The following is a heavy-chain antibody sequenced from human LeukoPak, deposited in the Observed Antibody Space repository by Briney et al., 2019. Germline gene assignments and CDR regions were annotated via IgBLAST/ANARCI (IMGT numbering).Heavy chain of an antibody. D-gene: IGHD2-2*01. J-gene: IGHJ3*02. CDR3: ARQKCTSASCLTKNAFDI. Sequence: PSETLSLTCTVSGSISGYYWSWIRQPPGKGLEWIGYIYTSGSTNYNPSLGSRVTISVDTSKNQFSLDLSSVTAADTAVYHCARQKCTSASCLTKNAFDIWGQGTMVTVSS. CDR2: IYTSGST. V-gene: IGHV4-4*09. CDR1: GSISGYY.